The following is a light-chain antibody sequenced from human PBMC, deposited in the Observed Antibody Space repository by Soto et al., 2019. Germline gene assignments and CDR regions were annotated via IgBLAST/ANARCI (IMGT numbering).Light chain of an antibody. Sequence: DILMTQSPSTLSASVGDRVTITCRASQGITSSLAWYQQKPGKAPKLLIYKASTLESGVSSRFSGSGSGTEFTLTISSLQPDDFATYYCQQYNSFSRTFGQGTKVEIK. J-gene: IGKJ1*01. CDR2: KAS. CDR1: QGITSS. CDR3: QQYNSFSRT. V-gene: IGKV1-5*03.